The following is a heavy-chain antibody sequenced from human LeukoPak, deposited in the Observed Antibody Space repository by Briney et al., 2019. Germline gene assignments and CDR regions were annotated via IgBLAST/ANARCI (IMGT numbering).Heavy chain of an antibody. CDR2: IIPVFGTA. J-gene: IGHJ4*02. CDR1: GGTFSSYA. Sequence: SVKVSCKASGGTFSSYAISWVRQAPGQGLEWMGGIIPVFGTANYAQKFQGRVTITADESTSTAYMELSSLRSEDTAVYYCARWKFGGYSYAQVFDYWGQGTLVTVSS. V-gene: IGHV1-69*13. D-gene: IGHD5-18*01. CDR3: ARWKFGGYSYAQVFDY.